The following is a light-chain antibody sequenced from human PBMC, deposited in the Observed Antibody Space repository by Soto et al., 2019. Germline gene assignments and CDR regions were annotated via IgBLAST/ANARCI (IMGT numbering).Light chain of an antibody. Sequence: DIVLTQSPGTLSLSPGERATLYCRASQSVSSNHLAWYQQKPGQAPRLLIYGGSSRATGIPVRFSGSGSGTEFTLTISGLQSEDFALYYCQQYNIWPPYSFGQGTKVDIK. CDR3: QQYNIWPPYS. CDR2: GGS. J-gene: IGKJ2*03. CDR1: QSVSSN. V-gene: IGKV3D-15*01.